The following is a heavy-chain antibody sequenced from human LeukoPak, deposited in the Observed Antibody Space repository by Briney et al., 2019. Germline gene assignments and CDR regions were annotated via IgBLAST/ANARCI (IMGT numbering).Heavy chain of an antibody. V-gene: IGHV3-64*01. J-gene: IGHJ4*02. CDR2: ISSNGGST. CDR3: ARGDSMIVVIKGFDY. CDR1: GFTFSSYA. D-gene: IGHD3-22*01. Sequence: PGGSLRLSCAASGFTFSSYAMHWVRQVPGKGLEYVSAISSNGGSTYYANSVKGRFTISRDNSKNTLYLQMGSLRAEDMAVYYCARGDSMIVVIKGFDYWGQGTLVTVSS.